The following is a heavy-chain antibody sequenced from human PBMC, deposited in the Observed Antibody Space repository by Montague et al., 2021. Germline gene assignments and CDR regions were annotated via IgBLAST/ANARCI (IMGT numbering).Heavy chain of an antibody. V-gene: IGHV3-30*18. CDR2: TSNDGTFK. Sequence: SLSLSLSASGFTFRNSAMHWVRQAPGKGLEWVAATSNDGTFKYYVDSVKGRFTISRVNSMNTLYLQMNSLRPEDTAVYYCAKPIVPTGTWFFDLWGRGILVTVSS. J-gene: IGHJ2*01. D-gene: IGHD1-1*01. CDR1: GFTFRNSA. CDR3: AKPIVPTGTWFFDL.